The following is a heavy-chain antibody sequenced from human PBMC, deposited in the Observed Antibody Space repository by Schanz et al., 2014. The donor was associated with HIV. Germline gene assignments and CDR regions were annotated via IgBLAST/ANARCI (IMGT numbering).Heavy chain of an antibody. Sequence: LLESGGGLVQPGGSLRLSCAASGFTFSTTAMSWVRQAPGKGLEGVSTLSGDSTSTYYADSVKGRFTISRDISKNTLYLQMYSLRAEDTAVYYCAKDGSWEAFDAFDTWGQGTMVTVSS. V-gene: IGHV3-23*01. CDR3: AKDGSWEAFDAFDT. CDR1: GFTFSTTA. CDR2: LSGDSTST. D-gene: IGHD1-26*01. J-gene: IGHJ3*02.